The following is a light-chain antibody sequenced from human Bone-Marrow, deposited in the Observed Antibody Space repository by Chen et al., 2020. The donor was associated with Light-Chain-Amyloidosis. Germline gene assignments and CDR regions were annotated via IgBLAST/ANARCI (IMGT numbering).Light chain of an antibody. CDR3: QSADSSGTYEVI. V-gene: IGLV3-25*03. J-gene: IGLJ2*01. CDR2: RDT. CDR1: DLPTKY. Sequence: SYELTQPPSVSVSAGQTARITCSGDDLPTKYAYWYQQKPVQAPVLVIHRDTERPSGISERFSGSSSGTTATLTISGVQEEDEADYHCQSADSSGTYEVIFGGGTKLTVL.